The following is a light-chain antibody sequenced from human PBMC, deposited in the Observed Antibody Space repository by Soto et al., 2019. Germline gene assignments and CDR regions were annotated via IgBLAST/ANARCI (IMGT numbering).Light chain of an antibody. CDR3: QQYNSYVT. CDR1: QSISSW. CDR2: KAS. Sequence: DIQMTQSPSTLSASVGDRVTITCRARQSISSWLAWYQQKPGKAPKLLIYKASSLESGVPSRFSGSGSGTEFTLTISSLQPDDFATYYCQQYNSYVTVGGGTKVEIK. V-gene: IGKV1-5*03. J-gene: IGKJ4*01.